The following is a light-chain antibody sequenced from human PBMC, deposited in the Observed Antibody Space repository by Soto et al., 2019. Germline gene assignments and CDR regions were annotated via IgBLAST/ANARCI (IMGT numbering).Light chain of an antibody. CDR1: NIGSKS. CDR2: DNS. J-gene: IGLJ2*01. CDR3: QVWDSSSYHPV. Sequence: SSELTQPPSVSVPPGQTARITCGGKNIGSKSVQWYQQKPGQAPVVVVSDNSDRPSGIPERFSGSNSGNTATLTISRVEAGDEADYYCQVWDSSSYHPVFGGGTKVTVL. V-gene: IGLV3-21*02.